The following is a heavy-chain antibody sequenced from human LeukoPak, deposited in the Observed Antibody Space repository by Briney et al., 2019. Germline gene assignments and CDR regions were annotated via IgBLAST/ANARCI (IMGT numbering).Heavy chain of an antibody. D-gene: IGHD3-3*01. Sequence: GGSLRLSCAASGFTFSNAWMSWVRQAPGKGLEWVGRIKSKTDGGTTDYAAPVKGRFTISRDDSKNTLYLQMNSLKTEDTAVYYCTTDGGDFWSSRDYYYYMDVWGKGTTVTVSS. V-gene: IGHV3-15*01. CDR2: IKSKTDGGTT. J-gene: IGHJ6*03. CDR3: TTDGGDFWSSRDYYYYMDV. CDR1: GFTFSNAW.